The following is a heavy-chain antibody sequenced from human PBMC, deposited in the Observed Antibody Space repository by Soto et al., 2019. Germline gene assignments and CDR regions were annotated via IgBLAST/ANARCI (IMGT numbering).Heavy chain of an antibody. Sequence: GGSLRLSCAASGFTFSSYWMHWVRQAPGKGLVWVSRINSDGSSTSYADSVKGRFTISRDNAKNTLYLQMNSLRAEDTAVYYCAKVVTATHIDYWGQGTLVTVS. V-gene: IGHV3-74*01. CDR3: AKVVTATHIDY. CDR2: INSDGSST. J-gene: IGHJ4*02. D-gene: IGHD2-21*02. CDR1: GFTFSSYW.